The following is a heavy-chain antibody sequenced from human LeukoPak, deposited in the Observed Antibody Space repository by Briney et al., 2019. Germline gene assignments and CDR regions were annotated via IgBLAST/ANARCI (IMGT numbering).Heavy chain of an antibody. CDR3: AKDPPILRWSFDY. CDR1: GFTFSTYA. Sequence: GGSLRLSCAASGFTFSTYAMSWVRRTPGEGLEWVSAITGAGGTTYYAGSVKGRFTISRDNSKNTLYLQMNSLRAEDSALYYCAKDPPILRWSFDYWGQGTLVTVSS. D-gene: IGHD4-23*01. CDR2: ITGAGGTT. J-gene: IGHJ4*02. V-gene: IGHV3-23*01.